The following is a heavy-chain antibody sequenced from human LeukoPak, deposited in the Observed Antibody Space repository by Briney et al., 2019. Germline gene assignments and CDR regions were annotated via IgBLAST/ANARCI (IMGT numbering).Heavy chain of an antibody. Sequence: GASVKVSCKASGYTFATSGISWVRQAPGQRLEWMGWISPNNGNTHYAQKFQGRVTMTTDTSTSTAYMELRTLRSDDTAVYYCTRVGDSSNWWGPLDIWGQGTMVTVSS. CDR2: ISPNNGNT. CDR3: TRVGDSSNWWGPLDI. D-gene: IGHD6-13*01. J-gene: IGHJ3*02. CDR1: GYTFATSG. V-gene: IGHV1-18*01.